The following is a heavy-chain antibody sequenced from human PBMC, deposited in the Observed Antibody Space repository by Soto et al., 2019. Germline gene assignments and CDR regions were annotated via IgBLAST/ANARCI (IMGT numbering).Heavy chain of an antibody. CDR2: IWNDGSHA. J-gene: IGHJ4*02. V-gene: IGHV3-33*06. Sequence: GGSLRLSCEVSGFPFRSYGIQWVRQAPWKGLEWLGLIWNDGSHAYYADSVKGRFTISRDNSKNTVLRQVSNLRAEDTAVYFFAKYQTDSGGYSDSGGQGTLVTVSS. D-gene: IGHD2-15*01. CDR1: GFPFRSYG. CDR3: AKYQTDSGGYSDS.